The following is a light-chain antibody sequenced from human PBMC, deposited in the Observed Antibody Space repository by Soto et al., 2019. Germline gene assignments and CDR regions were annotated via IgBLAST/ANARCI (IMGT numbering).Light chain of an antibody. Sequence: QSALTQPASVSGSPGQSITISCTGTSSDVGAYNYVSWYQQHPGKAPKVLIYEVSNRPSRVSNRFSGSKSGNTASLTISGIQAEDEDDYYCSSYTSSSTLVFGTGTTLTVL. V-gene: IGLV2-14*01. CDR2: EVS. J-gene: IGLJ1*01. CDR1: SSDVGAYNY. CDR3: SSYTSSSTLV.